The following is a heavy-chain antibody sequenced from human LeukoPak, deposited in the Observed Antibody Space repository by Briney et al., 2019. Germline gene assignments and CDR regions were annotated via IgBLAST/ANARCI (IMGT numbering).Heavy chain of an antibody. CDR1: GGSFSGYY. CDR2: INHSGST. V-gene: IGHV4-34*01. Sequence: SETLSLTCAVYGGSFSGYYWSWIRQPPGKGLEWIGEINHSGSTNYNPSLKSRVTISVDTSKNQFSLKLSSVTAADTAVYYCARGRDGTQLAFDHWGEGTPVTVSS. J-gene: IGHJ4*02. D-gene: IGHD5-24*01. CDR3: ARGRDGTQLAFDH.